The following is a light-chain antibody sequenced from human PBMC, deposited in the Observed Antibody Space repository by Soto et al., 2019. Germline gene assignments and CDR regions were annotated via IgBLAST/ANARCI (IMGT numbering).Light chain of an antibody. V-gene: IGLV2-23*01. Sequence: ALTQPASVSGSPGQSITISCTGTSSDVGSYNLVSWYQQHPGKAPKLMIYEGSERPSGISNRFSGSKSGNTASLTISGLQAEDEADYYCCSYAGSTTVVFGGGTKVTVL. CDR3: CSYAGSTTVV. CDR1: SSDVGSYNL. CDR2: EGS. J-gene: IGLJ2*01.